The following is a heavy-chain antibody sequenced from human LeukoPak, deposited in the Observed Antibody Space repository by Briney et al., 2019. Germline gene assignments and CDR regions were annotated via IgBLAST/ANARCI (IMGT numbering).Heavy chain of an antibody. V-gene: IGHV3-21*01. CDR3: ARDPFTSGDYYDSSGYSGY. D-gene: IGHD3-22*01. CDR2: ISSSSSYI. Sequence: GGSLRLSCAASGFTFSSYSMNWVRQAPGKGLEWVSSISSSSSYIYYADSVKGRFTISRDNAKNSLYLQMNSLRAEDTAVYYYARDPFTSGDYYDSSGYSGYWGQGTLVTVSS. CDR1: GFTFSSYS. J-gene: IGHJ4*02.